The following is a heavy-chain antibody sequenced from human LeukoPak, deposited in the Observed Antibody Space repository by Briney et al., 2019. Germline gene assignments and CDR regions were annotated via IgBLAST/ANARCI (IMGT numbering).Heavy chain of an antibody. V-gene: IGHV3-23*01. CDR1: GFDFGGACG. CDR2: ISGGGETT. D-gene: IGHD2-21*01. Sequence: PGDSLRLSCATSGFDFGGACGMGWVRQAPEKGLEWVSTISGGGETTHYADSVKGRLTISRDNARNTLYLQIDRLRPEDTAIYYCVREAGCGRPLDYWGRGTLVTVSS. CDR3: VREAGCGRPLDY. J-gene: IGHJ4*02.